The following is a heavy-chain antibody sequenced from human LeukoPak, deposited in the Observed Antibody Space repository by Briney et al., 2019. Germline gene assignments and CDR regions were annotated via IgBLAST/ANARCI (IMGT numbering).Heavy chain of an antibody. CDR2: IYYSGST. CDR3: ARGGRKQPSTKVYYYFDY. J-gene: IGHJ4*02. CDR1: GGSVSSGSYY. D-gene: IGHD1-14*01. Sequence: SETLSLTCTVSGGSVSSGSYYWSWIRQPPGKGLEWIGYIYYSGSTNYNPSLKSRVTISVDTSKNQFSLKPSSVTAADTAVYYCARGGRKQPSTKVYYYFDYWGQGTLVTVSS. V-gene: IGHV4-61*01.